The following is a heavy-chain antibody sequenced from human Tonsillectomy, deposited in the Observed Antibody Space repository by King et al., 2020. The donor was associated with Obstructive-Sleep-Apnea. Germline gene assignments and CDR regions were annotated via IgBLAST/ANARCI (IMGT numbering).Heavy chain of an antibody. J-gene: IGHJ3*02. Sequence: QLQESGPGLVKPSETLSLTCTVSGGSISSYYWSWIRQPPGKGLEWIGYIYYSGSTNYNPSLRSRVTISVDTSKNQVSLKLNSVTAADTAVYYCARVGHYYDGSGYFASSGNAFDIWGQGTMVSVSS. CDR2: IYYSGST. D-gene: IGHD3-22*01. CDR1: GGSISSYY. CDR3: ARVGHYYDGSGYFASSGNAFDI. V-gene: IGHV4-59*01.